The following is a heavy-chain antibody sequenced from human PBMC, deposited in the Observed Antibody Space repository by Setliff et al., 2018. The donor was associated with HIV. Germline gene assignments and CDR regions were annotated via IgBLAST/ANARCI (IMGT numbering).Heavy chain of an antibody. D-gene: IGHD4-17*01. CDR2: IIPIFGTA. V-gene: IGHV1-69*05. CDR3: ARAGSNGYGDVFAFDI. Sequence: SVKVSCKASGGTFSSYAISWVRQAPGQGLEWMGGIIPIFGTANYAQKFQGRVTITTDESTSTAYMELSSLRSEDTAVYYCARAGSNGYGDVFAFDIWGQGTMVTVS. J-gene: IGHJ3*02. CDR1: GGTFSSYA.